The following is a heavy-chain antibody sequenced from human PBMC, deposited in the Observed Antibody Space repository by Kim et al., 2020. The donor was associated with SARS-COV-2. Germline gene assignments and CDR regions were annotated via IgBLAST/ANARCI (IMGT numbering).Heavy chain of an antibody. V-gene: IGHV4-59*13. D-gene: IGHD2-2*01. J-gene: IGHJ5*02. CDR1: GGSISSYY. CDR2: IYYSGST. Sequence: SQTLSLPCTVSGGSISSYYWSWIRPPPGKGLEWIGYIYYSGSTNYNPSLKSRVTISVDTSKNQFSLKLSSVTAADTAVYYCARGVVVPVTWFDPWGQGTLVTVSS. CDR3: ARGVVVPVTWFDP.